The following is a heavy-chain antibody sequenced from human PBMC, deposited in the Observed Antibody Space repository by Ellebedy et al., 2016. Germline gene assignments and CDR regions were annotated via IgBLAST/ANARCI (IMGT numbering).Heavy chain of an antibody. J-gene: IGHJ3*02. V-gene: IGHV3-30*14. D-gene: IGHD2-15*01. CDR1: AFTFTKYA. Sequence: GESLKISXAASAFTFTKYAMNWVRQSPGKGLEWVAVISVDGLNKYYEDSVRGRFTISRDNSKNTLYLQMNSLRPDDTARYYCTTGSREWWPPNDAFEIWGQGTMVTVSS. CDR2: ISVDGLNK. CDR3: TTGSREWWPPNDAFEI.